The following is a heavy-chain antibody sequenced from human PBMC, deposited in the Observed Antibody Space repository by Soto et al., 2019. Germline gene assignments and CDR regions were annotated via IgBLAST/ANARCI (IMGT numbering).Heavy chain of an antibody. D-gene: IGHD6-13*01. CDR3: ARGSGLQRNSSSWLTFDY. CDR2: IYYSGST. V-gene: IGHV4-61*01. J-gene: IGHJ4*02. Sequence: SETLSLTCTVSGGSVSSGSYYWSWIRQPPGKGLEWIGYIYYSGSTNYNPSLKSRVTISVDTSKNQFSLKLSSVTAADTAVYYCARGSGLQRNSSSWLTFDYWGQGTLVTVSS. CDR1: GGSVSSGSYY.